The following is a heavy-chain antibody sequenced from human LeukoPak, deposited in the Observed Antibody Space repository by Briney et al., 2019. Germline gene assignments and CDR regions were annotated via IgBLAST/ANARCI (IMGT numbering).Heavy chain of an antibody. CDR2: ISSSGSTI. J-gene: IGHJ5*02. D-gene: IGHD3-10*01. Sequence: PGGSLRLSCAASGFTFSDYYMSWIRQAPGKGLEWVSYISSSGSTIYYADSVKGRFTISRDNAKNSLYLQMNSLRAEDTAVYYCARDPLWFGELSNWLDPWGQGTLVTVSS. V-gene: IGHV3-11*01. CDR1: GFTFSDYY. CDR3: ARDPLWFGELSNWLDP.